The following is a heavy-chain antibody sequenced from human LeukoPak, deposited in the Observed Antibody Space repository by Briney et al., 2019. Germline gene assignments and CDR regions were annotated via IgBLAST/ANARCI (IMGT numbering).Heavy chain of an antibody. Sequence: SETLSLTCTVSGGSISSGDNYWSWIRQPPGKGLEWIGYIYYSGRTHYNPSLKSRVTISVDTSKNQFSLKLSSVTAADTAVYYCAREVDYGDHGWFDPWGQGTLVTVSS. V-gene: IGHV4-30-4*01. CDR1: GGSISSGDNY. J-gene: IGHJ5*02. D-gene: IGHD4-17*01. CDR3: AREVDYGDHGWFDP. CDR2: IYYSGRT.